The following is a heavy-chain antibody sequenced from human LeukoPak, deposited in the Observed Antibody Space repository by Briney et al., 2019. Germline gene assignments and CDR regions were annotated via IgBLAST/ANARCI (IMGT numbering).Heavy chain of an antibody. D-gene: IGHD6-13*01. CDR1: GYTFTSYY. J-gene: IGHJ4*02. CDR2: INPSGGGT. CDR3: ARDWQQLALFDY. Sequence: ASVKVSCKASGYTFTSYYMHWVRQAPGQGLEWMGIINPSGGGTSYAQKLQGRVTMTRDTSTSTVYMELSSLRSEDTAVYYCARDWQQLALFDYWGQGTLVTVSS. V-gene: IGHV1-46*01.